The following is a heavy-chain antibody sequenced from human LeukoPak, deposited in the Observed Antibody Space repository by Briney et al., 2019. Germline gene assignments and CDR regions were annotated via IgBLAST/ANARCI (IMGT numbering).Heavy chain of an antibody. V-gene: IGHV3-23*01. Sequence: GGSLRLXCAASGFTFNNYAMSWVRQAPGKGLEWVSTISGSGGSTYYADSVKGRFTISRDKSKNTLYLQMNSLRVEDTAVYYCAKDGYSGYDVFDCWGQGTLVTVSS. CDR2: ISGSGGST. CDR3: AKDGYSGYDVFDC. J-gene: IGHJ4*02. CDR1: GFTFNNYA. D-gene: IGHD5-12*01.